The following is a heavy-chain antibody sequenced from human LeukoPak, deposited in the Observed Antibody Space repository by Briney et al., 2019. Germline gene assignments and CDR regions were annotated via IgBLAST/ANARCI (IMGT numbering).Heavy chain of an antibody. CDR3: ARGGAVGPNPYYSDY. CDR2: IRSSSSTI. CDR1: GFTFSTYA. D-gene: IGHD1-26*01. Sequence: GGSLRLSCAASGFTFSTYAMHWVRQAPGKGLEWLSYIRSSSSTIYYADSVKGRFTISRDNAKDSLYLQMNSLRDEDTAVYYCARGGAVGPNPYYSDYWGQGTLVTVSS. V-gene: IGHV3-48*02. J-gene: IGHJ4*02.